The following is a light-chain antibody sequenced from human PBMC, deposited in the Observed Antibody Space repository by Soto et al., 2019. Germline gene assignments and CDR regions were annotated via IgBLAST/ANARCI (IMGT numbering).Light chain of an antibody. CDR3: TSYTDRQSYL. Sequence: QSVLTQPASVSGSPGQSITISCSGTSSDIGSYNHVAWYQQFPGKSPKLMIYAVSDRPSGVSDRFSGSKSGITASLTIYGLQTEDEADYYCTSYTDRQSYLFGTVTKVTVL. V-gene: IGLV2-14*03. J-gene: IGLJ1*01. CDR2: AVS. CDR1: SSDIGSYNH.